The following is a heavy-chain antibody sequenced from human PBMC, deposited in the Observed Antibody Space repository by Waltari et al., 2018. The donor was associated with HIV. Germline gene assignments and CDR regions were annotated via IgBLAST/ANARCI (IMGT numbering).Heavy chain of an antibody. CDR3: AKDPFFRGWSWGWFDP. CDR2: ISWNSGSI. Sequence: EVQLVESGGGLVQPGRSLRLSCAASGFTFDDYAMHWVRQAPGKGLEWVSGISWNSGSIGYADSVKGRFTISRDNAKNSLYLQMNSLRAEDTALYYCAKDPFFRGWSWGWFDPWGQGTLVTVSS. CDR1: GFTFDDYA. D-gene: IGHD3-10*01. V-gene: IGHV3-9*01. J-gene: IGHJ5*02.